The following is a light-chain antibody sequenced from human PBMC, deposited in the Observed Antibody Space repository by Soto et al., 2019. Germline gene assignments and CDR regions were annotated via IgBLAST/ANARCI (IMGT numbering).Light chain of an antibody. CDR2: DVT. J-gene: IGLJ1*01. CDR3: ASYAGSXTWI. CDR1: SRDVAVYSY. V-gene: IGLV2-11*01. Sequence: QSLLTQPRSVSGSPVQSVTVSCTGTSRDVAVYSYFSWFQQHPGKAPQLLIYDVTKRPSGVHDRFSGSKSGNTAALTISGLQAEDEAEYLCASYAGSXTWIVGRGTKVXV.